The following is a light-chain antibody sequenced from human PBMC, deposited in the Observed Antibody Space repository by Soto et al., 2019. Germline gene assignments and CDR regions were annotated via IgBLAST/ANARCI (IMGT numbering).Light chain of an antibody. Sequence: QSVLTQPPSASGTPGQRVTISCSGRSSNIGSNFVYWYQHLPGTAPKLVIYRNSQRPSGVPDRFSGSKSGNTASLTISGLQAEDEADYYCTSWTTSTTMIFGGGTKLTVL. J-gene: IGLJ2*01. CDR2: RNS. V-gene: IGLV1-44*01. CDR1: SSNIGSNF. CDR3: TSWTTSTTMI.